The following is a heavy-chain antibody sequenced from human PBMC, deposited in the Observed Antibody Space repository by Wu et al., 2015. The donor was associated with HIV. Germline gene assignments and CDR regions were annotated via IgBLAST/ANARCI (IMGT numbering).Heavy chain of an antibody. CDR2: VIPTFGSR. J-gene: IGHJ4*02. CDR3: ASDTEGYCNGSICYWSFNY. V-gene: IGHV1-69*01. Sequence: QVQLVQSGPEVKTPGASVKLSCKASGYIFSGHYIHWVRQAPGQGLEWMGGVIPTFGSRNYAQKFQDRVTISTDESTSTVYMEVSNLTPGDSAMYYCASDTEGYCNGSICYWSFNYWGQGTLVAVSS. CDR1: GYIFSGHY. D-gene: IGHD2-15*01.